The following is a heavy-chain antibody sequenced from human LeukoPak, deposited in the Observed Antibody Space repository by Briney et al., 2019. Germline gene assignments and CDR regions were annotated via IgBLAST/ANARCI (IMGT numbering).Heavy chain of an antibody. CDR1: GFTFSSYA. Sequence: GGSLRLSCAASGFTFSSYAMSWVRQAPGKGLEWVSAISGSGGSTYYADSVRGRFTISRDNSKNTLYLQMNSLRAEDTAVYYCASRPITMVRGVRNDYWGQGTLVTVSS. D-gene: IGHD3-10*01. J-gene: IGHJ4*02. CDR3: ASRPITMVRGVRNDY. V-gene: IGHV3-23*01. CDR2: ISGSGGST.